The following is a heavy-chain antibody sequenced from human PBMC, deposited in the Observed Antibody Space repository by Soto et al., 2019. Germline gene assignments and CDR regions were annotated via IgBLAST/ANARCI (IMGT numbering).Heavy chain of an antibody. J-gene: IGHJ4*02. V-gene: IGHV1-3*01. Sequence: GASVKVSCKASGYTFTSFAIHWVRQAPGQRPEWMGWINPDNGHTRYSQKFQGRVTITRDTSASAAYMELSSLRSDDTAVYYCATDPHYYDTTGYCPDNWGQGTLVTVSS. D-gene: IGHD3-22*01. CDR3: ATDPHYYDTTGYCPDN. CDR2: INPDNGHT. CDR1: GYTFTSFA.